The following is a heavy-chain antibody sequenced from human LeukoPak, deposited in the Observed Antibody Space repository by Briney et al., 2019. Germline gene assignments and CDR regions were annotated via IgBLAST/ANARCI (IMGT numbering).Heavy chain of an antibody. CDR3: ARGDKSGCKRGWRHWFDP. V-gene: IGHV4-39*02. D-gene: IGHD6-25*01. CDR1: GGSISSATNY. J-gene: IGHJ5*02. CDR2: ILLGANT. Sequence: PFQTLSLTSTLSGGSISSATNYSGSSRQPPGKGREWIGSILLGANTNTSPSLGGRVTMFLDTSKNRCSLQLSAVTAAETAKYFCARGDKSGCKRGWRHWFDPWGPGILVPVST.